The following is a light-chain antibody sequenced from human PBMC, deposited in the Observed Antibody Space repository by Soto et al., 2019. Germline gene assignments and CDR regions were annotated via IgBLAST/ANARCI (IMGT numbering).Light chain of an antibody. CDR3: QQGHNWPLT. CDR1: QSISTE. CDR2: SAS. Sequence: EIVMTQSPATLSVSPGERATLSCRASQSISTELAWYQQKPGQPPSLLIYSASTRATGVPARFTGSGSGSEFTLTSSGLQSEDFAVYYCQQGHNWPLTFGQGTRLEI. V-gene: IGKV3-15*01. J-gene: IGKJ2*01.